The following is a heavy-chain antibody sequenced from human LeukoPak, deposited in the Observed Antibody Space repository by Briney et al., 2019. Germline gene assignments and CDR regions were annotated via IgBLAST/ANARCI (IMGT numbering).Heavy chain of an antibody. V-gene: IGHV4-59*01. J-gene: IGHJ4*02. Sequence: PSETLSLTCTVSGGSISSYYWSWIWQPPGKGREWIGYIYYSGSTNYNPSLKSRVTISVDTSKNQFSLKLSSVTAADTAVYYCARGFYGDSSIYDYWGQGTLVTVSS. D-gene: IGHD4-17*01. CDR1: GGSISSYY. CDR2: IYYSGST. CDR3: ARGFYGDSSIYDY.